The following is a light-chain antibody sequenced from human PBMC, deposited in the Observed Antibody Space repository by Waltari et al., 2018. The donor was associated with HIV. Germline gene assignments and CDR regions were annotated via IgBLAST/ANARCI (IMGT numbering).Light chain of an antibody. CDR3: GTWDSSLSAGV. CDR2: DNN. CDR1: SSNLGNIY. Sequence: QSVLPQPPPVSAAPGQKVTISCSGSSSNLGNIYVSCYQQLPGTAPKLLIYDNNKRPSGIPDRFSGSKSGTSATLGITGLQTGDEADYYCGTWDSSLSAGVFGGGTKLTVL. V-gene: IGLV1-51*01. J-gene: IGLJ3*02.